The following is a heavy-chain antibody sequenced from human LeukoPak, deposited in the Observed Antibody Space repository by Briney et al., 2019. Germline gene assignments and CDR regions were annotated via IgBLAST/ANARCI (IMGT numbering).Heavy chain of an antibody. V-gene: IGHV3-23*01. CDR3: AKDRYGGNSVWFDP. CDR1: GFTFRSYA. Sequence: GGSLRLSCAASGFTFRSYAMTWVRQAPGKGLEWVSEISNIATINYADSVKGRFTMSRDNSKNTLYLQMNSLRAEDTAVYYCAKDRYGGNSVWFDPWGQGTLVTVSS. D-gene: IGHD4-23*01. CDR2: ISNIATI. J-gene: IGHJ5*02.